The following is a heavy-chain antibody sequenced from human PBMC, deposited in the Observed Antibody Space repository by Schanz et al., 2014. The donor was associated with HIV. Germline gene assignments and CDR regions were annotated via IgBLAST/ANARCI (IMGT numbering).Heavy chain of an antibody. CDR3: GRGTRYERDYVGPRSDGMDV. D-gene: IGHD4-17*01. Sequence: QVQLQQWGAGLLKPSETLSLTCAVYGGSFRGFYWNWIRQAPGKGLEWIGEINHSGNTYKKPSLKSRVTISVDTSKNQFSLNLTSVTAADTAVYFCGRGTRYERDYVGPRSDGMDVWGQGTTVIVSS. CDR2: INHSGNT. CDR1: GGSFRGFY. V-gene: IGHV4-34*01. J-gene: IGHJ6*02.